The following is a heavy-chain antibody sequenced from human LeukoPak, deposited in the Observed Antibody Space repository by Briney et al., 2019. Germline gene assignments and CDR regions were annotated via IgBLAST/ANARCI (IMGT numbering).Heavy chain of an antibody. CDR1: GFTFSSYE. CDR2: ISSSGSTI. D-gene: IGHD1-1*01. J-gene: IGHJ4*02. V-gene: IGHV3-48*03. Sequence: GGSLRLSCAASGFTFSSYEMNWVRQAPGKGLEWVSYISSSGSTIYYADSVKGRFTISRDNAKNSLYLQMNSLRAEDTAVYYCARDILGWNDVDYCDYWGQGTLVTVSS. CDR3: ARDILGWNDVDYCDY.